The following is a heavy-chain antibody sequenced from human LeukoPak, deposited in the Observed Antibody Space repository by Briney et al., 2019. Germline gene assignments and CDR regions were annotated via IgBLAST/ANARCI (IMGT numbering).Heavy chain of an antibody. CDR3: ARGNSSSWYRGDNWFDP. V-gene: IGHV4-30-2*01. D-gene: IGHD6-13*01. CDR1: GGSISSGGYY. CDR2: IYHSGST. J-gene: IGHJ5*02. Sequence: SETLSLTCTVSGGSISSGGYYWSWIRQPPGKGLEWIWYIYHSGSTYYNPSLKSRVTISVDRSKNQFSLKLSSVTAADTAVYYCARGNSSSWYRGDNWFDPWGQGTLVTVSS.